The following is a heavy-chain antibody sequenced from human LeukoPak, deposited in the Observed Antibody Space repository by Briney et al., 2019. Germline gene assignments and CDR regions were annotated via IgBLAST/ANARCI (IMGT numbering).Heavy chain of an antibody. CDR1: GYSFTSYW. Sequence: GESLKISCKGSGYSFTSYWIGWVRQMPGKGLEWMGIIYPADSDIRYSPPFQGQVTISADKSIGTAYLQWSSLKTSDTAIYYCARLFCSGGTCFGGFFDYWGQGTLVTVSS. D-gene: IGHD2-15*01. J-gene: IGHJ4*02. V-gene: IGHV5-51*01. CDR2: IYPADSDI. CDR3: ARLFCSGGTCFGGFFDY.